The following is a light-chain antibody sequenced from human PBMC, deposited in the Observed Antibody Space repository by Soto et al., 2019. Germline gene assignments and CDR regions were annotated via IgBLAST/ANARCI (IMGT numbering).Light chain of an antibody. CDR1: QSISGL. CDR3: QQYNTYSPWT. CDR2: RAS. V-gene: IGKV1-5*03. Sequence: DIQMTQSPSTLSASLGDRVTITCRASQSISGLLAWYQQKPGKAPKLLIYRASSLESGVPSRFSGSGSGTEFILTITSLQPDDFASYYCQQYNTYSPWTFGQGTKVDIK. J-gene: IGKJ1*01.